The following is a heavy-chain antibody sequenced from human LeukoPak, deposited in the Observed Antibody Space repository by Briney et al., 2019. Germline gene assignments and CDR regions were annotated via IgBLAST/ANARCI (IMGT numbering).Heavy chain of an antibody. D-gene: IGHD2-21*01. Sequence: PSETLSLTCAVSGGSISSGGYSWSWIRQPPGKGLEWIGYIYHSGSTYYNPSLKSRVTISVDRSKNQFSLKLSSVTAADTAVYYCARARDLVTWGQGTLVTVSS. CDR3: ARARDLVT. CDR1: GGSISSGGYS. V-gene: IGHV4-30-2*01. CDR2: IYHSGST. J-gene: IGHJ5*02.